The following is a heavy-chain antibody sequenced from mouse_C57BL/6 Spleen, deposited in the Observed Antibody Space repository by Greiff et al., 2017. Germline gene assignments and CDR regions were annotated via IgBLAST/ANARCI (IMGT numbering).Heavy chain of an antibody. D-gene: IGHD1-1*01. CDR2: INPSNGGT. Sequence: VQLQQPGTELVKPGASVKLSCKASGYTFTSYWMHWVKQRPGQGLEWIGNINPSNGGTNYNEKFKSKATLTVDKSSSTAYMQLSSLTSEDSAVYYCARGGYGSSYDWYFDVWGTGTTVTVSS. V-gene: IGHV1-53*01. CDR3: ARGGYGSSYDWYFDV. J-gene: IGHJ1*03. CDR1: GYTFTSYW.